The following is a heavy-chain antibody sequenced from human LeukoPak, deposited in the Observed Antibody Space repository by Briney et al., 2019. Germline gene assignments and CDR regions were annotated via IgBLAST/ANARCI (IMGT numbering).Heavy chain of an antibody. D-gene: IGHD2-15*01. Sequence: ASVTVSCKASGYTFTSYAMHWVRQAPGQRLEWMGWINAGNGNTKYSQKFQGRVTITRDTSASTAYMELSSLRSEDTAVYYCAREGLYCSGGSCYSNAFDIWGQGTMVTVSS. CDR3: AREGLYCSGGSCYSNAFDI. CDR1: GYTFTSYA. J-gene: IGHJ3*02. CDR2: INAGNGNT. V-gene: IGHV1-3*01.